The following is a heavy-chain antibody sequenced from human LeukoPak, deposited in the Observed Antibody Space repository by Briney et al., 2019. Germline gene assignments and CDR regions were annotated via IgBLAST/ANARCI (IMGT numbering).Heavy chain of an antibody. CDR3: ARGSTDGYRSGGSCYSTSNWFDP. Sequence: SETLSLTCAVYGGSFSGYYWSWIRQPPGKGLEWIGEINHSGSTNYNPSLKSRVTISVDTSKNQFSLKLSSVTAADTAVYYCARGSTDGYRSGGSCYSTSNWFDPWGQGTLVTVSS. J-gene: IGHJ5*02. V-gene: IGHV4-34*01. CDR1: GGSFSGYY. D-gene: IGHD2-15*01. CDR2: INHSGST.